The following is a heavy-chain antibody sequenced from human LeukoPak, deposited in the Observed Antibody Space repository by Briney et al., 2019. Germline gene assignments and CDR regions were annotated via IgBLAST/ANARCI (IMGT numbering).Heavy chain of an antibody. CDR2: TYYRSKWYN. Sequence: SQTLSLTCAISGDSVSSSSSAWNWVRQSPSRGLEWLGRTYYRSKWYNDYAESVKSRIAINPDTSKNQFSLHLNSVTPEDTAVYYCVRGGHFDYCGQGTLVTVSS. CDR3: VRGGHFDY. D-gene: IGHD3-16*01. J-gene: IGHJ4*02. CDR1: GDSVSSSSSA. V-gene: IGHV6-1*01.